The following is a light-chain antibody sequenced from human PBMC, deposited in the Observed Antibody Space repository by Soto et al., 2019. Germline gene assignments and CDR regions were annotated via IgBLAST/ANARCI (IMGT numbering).Light chain of an antibody. J-gene: IGKJ4*01. CDR2: GAS. CDR3: RQYNNWPLT. Sequence: EIVMTQSPAPLSVSPGARATLSCRARQSVCGKLAWYQQKPGQAPRLLIYGASTRATGTPARYSGSRSGTEFTLTISSLQSEDFAVYYCRQYNNWPLTFGGGTMVEIK. CDR1: QSVCGK. V-gene: IGKV3-15*01.